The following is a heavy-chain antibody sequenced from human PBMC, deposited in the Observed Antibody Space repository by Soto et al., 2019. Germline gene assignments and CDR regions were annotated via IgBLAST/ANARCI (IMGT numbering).Heavy chain of an antibody. CDR1: GFTFSSTW. CDR2: INSDGSST. D-gene: IGHD1-1*01. V-gene: IGHV3-74*03. CDR3: ATDGSDAQHA. J-gene: IGHJ6*02. Sequence: PGGSLRLSCAASGFTFSSTWMHWVRQAPGKGLVWVSHINSDGSSTTYADSVRGRFTISRDNAKNTVYLQMNSLRAEDTAVYYCATDGSDAQHAWGQGTTVTVSS.